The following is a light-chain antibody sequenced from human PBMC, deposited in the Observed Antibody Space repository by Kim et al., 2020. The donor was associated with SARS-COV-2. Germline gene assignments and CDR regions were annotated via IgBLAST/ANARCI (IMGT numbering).Light chain of an antibody. CDR2: SND. CDR3: GTSDDSLNGPV. J-gene: IGLJ3*02. V-gene: IGLV1-44*01. Sequence: GQRFTISCSGSSSNVGSNIVNWYQFLPGAAPKPLIYSNDQRPSGVPDRFSGSKSGTSASLAISGLQSEDEADYYCGTSDDSLNGPVFGGGTQLTVL. CDR1: SSNVGSNI.